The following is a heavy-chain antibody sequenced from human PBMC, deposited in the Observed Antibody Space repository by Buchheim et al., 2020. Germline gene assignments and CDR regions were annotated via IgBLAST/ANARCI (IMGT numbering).Heavy chain of an antibody. CDR2: IKKDGSEK. CDR3: AKYTSSWAHFDY. Sequence: VQLVESGGGVVQSGGSLRLSCAASGFSFSDYWMTWVRQAPGKGLEWVANIKKDGSEKWYVESVTGRFSISKDNADNSLFLQMNSLRAEDTAVYYCAKYTSSWAHFDYWGQGTL. J-gene: IGHJ4*02. CDR1: GFSFSDYW. V-gene: IGHV3-7*01. D-gene: IGHD6-6*01.